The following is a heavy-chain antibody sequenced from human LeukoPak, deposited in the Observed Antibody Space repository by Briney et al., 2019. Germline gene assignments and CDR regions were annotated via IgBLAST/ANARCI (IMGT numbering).Heavy chain of an antibody. CDR2: ITSSGSTI. CDR1: GFTFNTYE. V-gene: IGHV3-48*03. Sequence: RPGGSLRLSCAASGFTFNTYEMNWVRQAPGKGLEWVSYITSSGSTIYYADYVKGRFTISRDNGKNSLYLQMNSLRAEDTAVYYCARGGWNYVFNYWGQGTLVTVSS. CDR3: ARGGWNYVFNY. J-gene: IGHJ4*02. D-gene: IGHD1-7*01.